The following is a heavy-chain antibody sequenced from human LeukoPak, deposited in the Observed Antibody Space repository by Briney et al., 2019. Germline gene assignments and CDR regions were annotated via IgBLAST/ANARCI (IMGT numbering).Heavy chain of an antibody. CDR2: ITSNGGST. D-gene: IGHD3-16*01. J-gene: IGHJ4*02. CDR3: AIQIGGVVN. Sequence: PGGSLRLSCAASGFTFSSRTIHWVRQAPGKGLDYVSGITSNGGSTYYADSVKGRFTISRDNSKNTLYLQMGSLRADDMAMYYCAIQIGGVVNWGQGTLVTVAS. CDR1: GFTFSSRT. V-gene: IGHV3-64*02.